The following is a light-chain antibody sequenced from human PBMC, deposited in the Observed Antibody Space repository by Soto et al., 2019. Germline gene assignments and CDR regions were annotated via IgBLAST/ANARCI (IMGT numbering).Light chain of an antibody. CDR2: AAS. V-gene: IGKV3-15*01. Sequence: EIVLTQSPGTLSLSPGERAILSCRASQSISINLAWYQQKPGQAPRLLIYAASNRATGVPARFSGSWSGTEFTLTISSLQSEDFAVYYCQQYNNWPRTFGQGTKVDIK. CDR3: QQYNNWPRT. CDR1: QSISIN. J-gene: IGKJ1*01.